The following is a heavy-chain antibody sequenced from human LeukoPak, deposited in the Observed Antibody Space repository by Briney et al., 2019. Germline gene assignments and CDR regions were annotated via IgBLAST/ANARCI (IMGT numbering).Heavy chain of an antibody. CDR3: ARSGYYYYYYGMDV. J-gene: IGHJ6*02. Sequence: SETLSLTCTVSGGSISSYYWSWIRQPPGKGLEWIGYIYYSGSTNYNPSLKSRVTISVDTSKNQFSLKLSSVTAADTAVYYCARSGYYYYYYGMDVSGQGTTVTVSS. D-gene: IGHD3-3*01. V-gene: IGHV4-59*01. CDR1: GGSISSYY. CDR2: IYYSGST.